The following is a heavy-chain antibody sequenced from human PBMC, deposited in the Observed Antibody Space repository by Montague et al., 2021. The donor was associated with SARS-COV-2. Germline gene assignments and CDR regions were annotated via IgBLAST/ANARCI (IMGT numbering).Heavy chain of an antibody. D-gene: IGHD4-17*01. Sequence: CAISGDSDWSNTAAWNWIRQSPSGGLEWLGRTNYRYKWTSDYATSVEGRISIDPDTSKNQFFLHLGSVTPEDTGVYYCVRDTGSAQAGFDAWGQGTLATVSS. CDR2: TNYRYKWTS. V-gene: IGHV6-1*01. J-gene: IGHJ4*02. CDR1: GDSDWSNTAA. CDR3: VRDTGSAQAGFDA.